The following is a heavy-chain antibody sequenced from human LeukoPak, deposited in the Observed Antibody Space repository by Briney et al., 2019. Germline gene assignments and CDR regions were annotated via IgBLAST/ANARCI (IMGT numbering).Heavy chain of an antibody. Sequence: GGSLRLSCAASGFTVSSNYMSWVRQAPGKGLEWVSVIYSGGSTYYADSVKGRFTISRDNSKNTLYLQMNSLRAEDTAVYYCAKFLTPVGRGVYDIFPADFDYWGQGTLVTVSS. J-gene: IGHJ4*02. CDR1: GFTVSSNY. D-gene: IGHD3-9*01. CDR2: IYSGGST. CDR3: AKFLTPVGRGVYDIFPADFDY. V-gene: IGHV3-66*01.